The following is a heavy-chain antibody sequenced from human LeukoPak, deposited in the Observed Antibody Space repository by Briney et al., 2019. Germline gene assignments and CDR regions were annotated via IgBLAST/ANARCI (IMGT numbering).Heavy chain of an antibody. CDR1: GGSFSGYY. CDR3: AYSSGYQQH. CDR2: INHSGST. J-gene: IGHJ1*01. D-gene: IGHD3-22*01. V-gene: IGHV4-34*01. Sequence: PSETLSLTCVVYGGSFSGYYWSWIRQPPGKGLEWIGEINHSGSTNYNPFLKSRVTISVDTSKNQFSLRLNSVTAADTAVYYCAYSSGYQQHSGQGTLVTVSS.